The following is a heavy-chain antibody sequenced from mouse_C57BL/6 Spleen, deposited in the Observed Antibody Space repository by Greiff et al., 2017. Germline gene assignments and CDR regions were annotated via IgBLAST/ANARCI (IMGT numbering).Heavy chain of an antibody. CDR2: IYPGSGNT. V-gene: IGHV1-76*01. CDR1: GYTFTDYY. CDR3: ASMRSYSNYAYFDY. D-gene: IGHD2-5*01. J-gene: IGHJ2*01. Sequence: QVQLQQSGAELVRPGASVKLSCKASGYTFTDYYINWVKQRPGQGLEWIARIYPGSGNTYYNEKFKGKATLTAEKSSSTAYMQLSSLTSEDSAVYFCASMRSYSNYAYFDYWGQGTTLTVSS.